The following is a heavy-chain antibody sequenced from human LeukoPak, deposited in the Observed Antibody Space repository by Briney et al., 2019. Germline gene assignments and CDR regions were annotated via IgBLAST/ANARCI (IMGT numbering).Heavy chain of an antibody. CDR1: GYYFNNYW. CDR3: ARHEIGGDRSSWYTS. V-gene: IGHV5-51*01. D-gene: IGHD6-13*01. CDR2: IYPDDSQT. J-gene: IGHJ1*01. Sequence: KSGESLKISCKGSGYYFNNYWITWVRQMPGKGLEWMGIIYPDDSQTRYSPSFQGQVTISADKSIRTAYLQWRSLKASDTAMYYCARHEIGGDRSSWYTSWGQGTLVTVSS.